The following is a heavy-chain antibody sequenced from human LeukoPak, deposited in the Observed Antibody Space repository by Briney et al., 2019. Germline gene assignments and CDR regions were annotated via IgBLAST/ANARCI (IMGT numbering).Heavy chain of an antibody. CDR1: GGSFSGYS. CDR3: ASPLGGGK. CDR2: INHSGST. D-gene: IGHD1-26*01. J-gene: IGHJ4*02. Sequence: ASETLSLTCAVYGGSFSGYSWSWIRQPPGKGLEWIGEINHSGSTNYNPSLKSRVTISVDTSKNQFSLKLSSVTAADTAVYYCASPLGGGKWGQGTLVTVSS. V-gene: IGHV4-34*01.